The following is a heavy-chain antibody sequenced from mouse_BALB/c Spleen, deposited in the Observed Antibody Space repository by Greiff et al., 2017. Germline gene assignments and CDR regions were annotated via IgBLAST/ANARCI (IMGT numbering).Heavy chain of an antibody. Sequence: QVQLQQSGAELVKPGTSVKLSCKASGYNFTSYWINWVKLRPGQGLEWIGDIYPGSGSTNYNEKFKSKATLTVDTSSSTAYMQLSSLASEDSALYYCARSYYRYAWFAYWGQGTLVTVSA. D-gene: IGHD2-14*01. J-gene: IGHJ3*01. CDR2: IYPGSGST. CDR1: GYNFTSYW. V-gene: IGHV1-55*01. CDR3: ARSYYRYAWFAY.